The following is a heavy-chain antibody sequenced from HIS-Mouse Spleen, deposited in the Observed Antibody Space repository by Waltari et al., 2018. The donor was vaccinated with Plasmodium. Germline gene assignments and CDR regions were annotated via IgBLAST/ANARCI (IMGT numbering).Heavy chain of an antibody. J-gene: IGHJ4*02. CDR1: GGPFSGYS. Sequence: QVQLQQWGAGLLKPSETLSLTCAVYGGPFSGYSWSWIRQPPGKGLEWIGEINHSGSTNYNPSLKSRVTISVDTSKNQFSLKLSSVTAADTAVYYCARVLYSSSRYYFDYWGQGTLVTVSS. CDR2: INHSGST. V-gene: IGHV4-34*01. CDR3: ARVLYSSSRYYFDY. D-gene: IGHD6-13*01.